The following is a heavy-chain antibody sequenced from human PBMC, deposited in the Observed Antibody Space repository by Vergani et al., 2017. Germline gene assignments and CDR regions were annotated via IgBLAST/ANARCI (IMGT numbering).Heavy chain of an antibody. V-gene: IGHV3-33*01. CDR1: GFTFNQYG. Sequence: QLVVSGGRVVHPGRSLRLSCAASGFTFNQYGMHWVRQAPGKGLEWVAVTWYEGNNKQYADSVKGRFTISRDNSKRTMYLQMNSLRDEDTGVYYCARDLRLLYNRFDPWGQGTLVTVS. CDR2: TWYEGNNK. D-gene: IGHD1-14*01. J-gene: IGHJ5*02. CDR3: ARDLRLLYNRFDP.